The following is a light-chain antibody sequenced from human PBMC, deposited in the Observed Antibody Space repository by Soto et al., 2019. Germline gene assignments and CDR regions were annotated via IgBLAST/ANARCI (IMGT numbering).Light chain of an antibody. CDR1: SSDVGGYNS. CDR2: EVI. V-gene: IGLV2-8*01. Sequence: QSALTQPPSASGSPGQSVTISCTGTSSDVGGYNSVSWDQQHPGKAPKLMLYEVIKRPSGVPDRFSGSKSGNTASLTVSGLQAEDEADYHCSSYAGSSSVLFGGGTKLTVL. CDR3: SSYAGSSSVL. J-gene: IGLJ3*02.